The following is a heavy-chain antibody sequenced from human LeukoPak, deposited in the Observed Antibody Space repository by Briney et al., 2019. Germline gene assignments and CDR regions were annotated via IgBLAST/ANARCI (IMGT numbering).Heavy chain of an antibody. CDR2: IKSKTDGGTT. CDR3: TTTVGVI. V-gene: IGHV3-15*01. CDR1: GLHFSGTA. Sequence: PGGSLRLSCAASGLHFSGTAMSWVRQAPGKGLEWVGRIKSKTDGGTTDYAAPVKGRFTISRDDSKNTLYLQMNSLKTEDTAVYYCTTTVGVIWGQGTMVTVSS. J-gene: IGHJ3*02. D-gene: IGHD3-10*01.